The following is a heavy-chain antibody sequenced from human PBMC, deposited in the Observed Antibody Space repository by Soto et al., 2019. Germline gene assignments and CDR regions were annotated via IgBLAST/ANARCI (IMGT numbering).Heavy chain of an antibody. CDR3: ARGENVLLWFGEPSHYGMDV. CDR2: INHSGST. CDR1: GGSFSGYY. J-gene: IGHJ6*02. D-gene: IGHD3-10*01. Sequence: PSETLSFTCAVYGGSFSGYYWSWIRQPPGKGLEWIGEINHSGSTNYNPSLKSRVTISVDTSKNQFSLKLSSVTAADTAVYYCARGENVLLWFGEPSHYGMDVWGQGTTVTVSS. V-gene: IGHV4-34*01.